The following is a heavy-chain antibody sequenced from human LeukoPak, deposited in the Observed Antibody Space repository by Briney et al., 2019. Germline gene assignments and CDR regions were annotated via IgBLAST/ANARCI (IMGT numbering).Heavy chain of an antibody. V-gene: IGHV4-61*02. Sequence: PSETLSLTCTVSGGSISSGSYYWSWIRQPAGKGLEWIGRIYTSGSTNYNPSRETRVTISVDTSKAQFSLKLSSVTAADTAVYYCARVPPPPRGIAAANVAGWYFDLWAVAPWSLSPQ. CDR3: ARVPPPPRGIAAANVAGWYFDL. D-gene: IGHD6-13*01. J-gene: IGHJ2*01. CDR2: IYTSGST. CDR1: GGSISSGSYY.